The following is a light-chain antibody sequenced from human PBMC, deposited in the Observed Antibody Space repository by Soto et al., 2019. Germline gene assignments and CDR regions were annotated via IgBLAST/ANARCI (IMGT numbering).Light chain of an antibody. CDR3: LQHNSYSWA. Sequence: DIQMTQSPSSLSASVGDRVTITCRASQSINNLLAWYQQKPGKAPKFLIYDVSTLESGVPSRFSGSGSGTEFTLTISSLQPEDFATYYCLQHNSYSWAFGQGTKVDI. CDR2: DVS. V-gene: IGKV1-5*01. J-gene: IGKJ1*01. CDR1: QSINNL.